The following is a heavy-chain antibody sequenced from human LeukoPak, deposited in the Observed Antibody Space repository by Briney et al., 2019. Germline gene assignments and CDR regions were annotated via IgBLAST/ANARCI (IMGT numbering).Heavy chain of an antibody. D-gene: IGHD6-6*01. J-gene: IGHJ4*02. V-gene: IGHV3-23*01. Sequence: PGGSLRLSCAASGFTFSSYAMSWVRQAPGKGLEWVSAISGSGLTYYANSVKGRFTISRDNSKNTLYLQMNSLRAEDTAVYYCARGLYRSSPWGQGTLVTVSS. CDR1: GFTFSSYA. CDR2: ISGSGLT. CDR3: ARGLYRSSP.